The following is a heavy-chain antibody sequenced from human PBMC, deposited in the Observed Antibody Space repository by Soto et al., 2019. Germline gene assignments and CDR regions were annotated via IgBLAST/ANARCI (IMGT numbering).Heavy chain of an antibody. CDR2: IYSSGTT. CDR3: ARVDNVLTGLSYFDY. J-gene: IGHJ4*02. Sequence: SETLSLTCTVSCGSISSYYWTWIRQAPGRGLEWIGYIYSSGTTYYNPSLKSRVTISVDTSMNQISLKLTSVTAADTAVYFCARVDNVLTGLSYFDYWGQGTLVTVSS. CDR1: CGSISSYY. V-gene: IGHV4-4*09. D-gene: IGHD3-9*01.